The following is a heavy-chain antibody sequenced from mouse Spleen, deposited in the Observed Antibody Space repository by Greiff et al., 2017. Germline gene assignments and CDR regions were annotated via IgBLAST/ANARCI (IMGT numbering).Heavy chain of an antibody. Sequence: EVQVVESGPGLVKPSQSLSLTCSVTGYSITSGYYWNWIRQFPGNKLEWMGYISYDGSNNYNPSLKNRISITRDTSKNQFFLKLNSVTTEDTATYYCARGTMITLAYWGQGTLVTVSA. J-gene: IGHJ3*01. V-gene: IGHV3-6*01. D-gene: IGHD2-4*01. CDR2: ISYDGSN. CDR3: ARGTMITLAY. CDR1: GYSITSGYY.